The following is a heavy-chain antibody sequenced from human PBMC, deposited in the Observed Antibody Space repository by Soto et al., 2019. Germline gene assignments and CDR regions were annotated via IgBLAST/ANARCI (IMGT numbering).Heavy chain of an antibody. CDR2: FDPEHGET. Sequence: GASVKVSCKISEYTLIEVSMHWVRQAPGKGLEWMGGFDPEHGETIFAQKFQGRVTLTEDTSIDTAYMELSSLSSEDTAVYYCATDPPAGLPRRFDSWGQGTLVTVSS. CDR3: ATDPPAGLPRRFDS. V-gene: IGHV1-24*01. D-gene: IGHD6-19*01. CDR1: EYTLIEVS. J-gene: IGHJ4*02.